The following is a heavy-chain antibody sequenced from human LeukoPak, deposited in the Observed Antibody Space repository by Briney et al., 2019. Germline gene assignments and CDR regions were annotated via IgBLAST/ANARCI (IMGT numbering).Heavy chain of an antibody. D-gene: IGHD3-10*01. CDR1: GFTFSSHA. CDR2: ISYDGSNK. V-gene: IGHV3-30*04. CDR3: ARERLFGSGSYYNVPAY. Sequence: GGSLRLSCAASGFTFSSHAMSWVRQAPGTGLEWVAVISYDGSNKYYADSVRGRFTISRDNSNNALYLQMNSLRVEDTAVYYCARERLFGSGSYYNVPAYWGQGTLVTVSS. J-gene: IGHJ4*02.